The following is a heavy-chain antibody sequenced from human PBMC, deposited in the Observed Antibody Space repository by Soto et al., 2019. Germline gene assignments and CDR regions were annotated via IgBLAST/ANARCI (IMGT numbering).Heavy chain of an antibody. CDR1: GCSISSGGYS. J-gene: IGHJ5*02. CDR3: ARAKTNMVRGVTNWFDP. Sequence: PSETLSLTCAVSGCSISSGGYSWSWIRQPPGKGLEGIGYIYHSGSTYYNPSLKSRVTISVDRSKNQFSLKLSSVTAADTAVYYCARAKTNMVRGVTNWFDPWGQGTLVTVSS. V-gene: IGHV4-30-2*01. D-gene: IGHD3-10*01. CDR2: IYHSGST.